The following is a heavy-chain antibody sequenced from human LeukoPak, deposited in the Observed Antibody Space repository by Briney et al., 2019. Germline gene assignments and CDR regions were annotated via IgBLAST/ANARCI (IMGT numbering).Heavy chain of an antibody. CDR1: GGTFSSYA. CDR3: ARDERGGIAAVFDY. D-gene: IGHD6-13*01. CDR2: IIPILGIA. V-gene: IGHV1-69*04. J-gene: IGHJ4*02. Sequence: SVKVSCKASGGTFSSYAISWVRQAPGQGLEWMGRIIPILGIANYAQKFQGRVTITADKSTSTAYMELRSLRSDDTAVYYCARDERGGIAAVFDYWGQGTLVTVSS.